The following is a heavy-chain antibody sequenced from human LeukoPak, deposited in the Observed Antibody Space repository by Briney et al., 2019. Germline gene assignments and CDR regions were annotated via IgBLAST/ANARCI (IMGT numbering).Heavy chain of an antibody. Sequence: ASVKVSCKASGYTFTSYYMHWVRQAPGQGLEWMGMINPRGGSTSYAQKFQGRVTMTRDMSTSTVYMELSRLRSDDTAVYYCARVRYRLAETYIDYWGQGTLVTVSS. D-gene: IGHD3-16*01. CDR3: ARVRYRLAETYIDY. J-gene: IGHJ4*02. CDR1: GYTFTSYY. V-gene: IGHV1-46*01. CDR2: INPRGGST.